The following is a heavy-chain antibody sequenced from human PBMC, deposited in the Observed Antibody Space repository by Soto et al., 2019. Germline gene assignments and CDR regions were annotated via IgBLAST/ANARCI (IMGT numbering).Heavy chain of an antibody. CDR3: TRPDRGDNGGDGMDV. CDR2: MYPGDSDT. CDR1: GYTFTSYA. J-gene: IGHJ6*02. V-gene: IGHV5-51*01. Sequence: KVSCKASGYTFTSYAMHWVRQMPGKGLEWMGIMYPGDSDTRYSPSFQGQVTISADKSIRTAYLQWSSLRASDTAIYYCTRPDRGDNGGDGMDVWGQGTTVTVSS. D-gene: IGHD2-21*02.